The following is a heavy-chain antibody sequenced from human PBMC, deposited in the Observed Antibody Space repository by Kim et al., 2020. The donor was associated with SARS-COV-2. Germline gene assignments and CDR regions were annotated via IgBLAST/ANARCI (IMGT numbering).Heavy chain of an antibody. CDR2: MNPNSGNT. D-gene: IGHD3-3*01. Sequence: ASVKVSCKASGYTFTSYDINWVRQATGQGLEWMGWMNPNSGNTGYAQKFQGRVTMTRTTSISTAYMELSSLRSEDTAVYYCARRFWSGYYLYYYYMDVWGKGTTVTVSS. J-gene: IGHJ6*03. V-gene: IGHV1-8*01. CDR3: ARRFWSGYYLYYYYMDV. CDR1: GYTFTSYD.